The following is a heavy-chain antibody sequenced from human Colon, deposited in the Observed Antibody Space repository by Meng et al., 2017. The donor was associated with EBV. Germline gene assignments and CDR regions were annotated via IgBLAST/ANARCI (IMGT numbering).Heavy chain of an antibody. CDR1: CRAFGRVSR. V-gene: IGHV4-4*02. Sequence: QPLVLVRRLVNLWATLPHHSSLHCRAFGRVSRRSSVRQPPGKRLEWNREIYRTVAANYNPSLNSRFSISIDKAKNHFSLILNSVTATDTAMYYCARDNDITFIHGGGFGYCGPGTLVTVSS. D-gene: IGHD3-16*01. CDR3: ARDNDITFIHGGGFGY. J-gene: IGHJ4*02. CDR2: IYRTVAA.